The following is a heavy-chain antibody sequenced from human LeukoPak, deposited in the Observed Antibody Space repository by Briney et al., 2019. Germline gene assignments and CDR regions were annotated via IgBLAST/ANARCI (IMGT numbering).Heavy chain of an antibody. CDR3: ARGGLEPVDK. D-gene: IGHD1-1*01. Sequence: GGSLRLSCAASGFTFSSYWMHWVRQAPGKGLVWVSRVTPDGSGTDYAAPVKARFTLPRDNAKNTLFLQMNSMRADDTAVYYCARGGLEPVDKWGQGTLVTVSS. CDR1: GFTFSSYW. V-gene: IGHV3-74*01. CDR2: VTPDGSGT. J-gene: IGHJ4*02.